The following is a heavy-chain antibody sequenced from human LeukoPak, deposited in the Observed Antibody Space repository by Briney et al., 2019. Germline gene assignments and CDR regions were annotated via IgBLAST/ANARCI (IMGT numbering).Heavy chain of an antibody. CDR1: GFIVRSNY. V-gene: IGHV3-53*01. D-gene: IGHD3-3*02. J-gene: IGHJ3*02. CDR3: EVWHRISASDI. CDR2: LYSDSSA. Sequence: GGSLRLSCAAPGFIVRSNYMSWVRQAPGKGLEWVSILYSDSSAYYADSVRGRFTISRDNSKDTLYLQMNSLRAEDTAVYYCEVWHRISASDIWGLGTIVTVSS.